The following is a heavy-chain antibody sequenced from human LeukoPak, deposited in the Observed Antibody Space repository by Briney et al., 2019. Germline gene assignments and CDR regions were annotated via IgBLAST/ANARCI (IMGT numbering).Heavy chain of an antibody. V-gene: IGHV1-18*01. D-gene: IGHD3-10*01. J-gene: IGHJ3*02. CDR2: ISAYNGNT. CDR1: GYTFTSYG. CDR3: ARVSLGPNAFDI. Sequence: ASVKVSCKASGYTFTSYGISWVRQAPGQGLEWMGWISAYNGNTNYAQKPQGRVTMTTDTSTSTAYMELRSLRSDDTAVYYCARVSLGPNAFDIWGQGTMVTVSS.